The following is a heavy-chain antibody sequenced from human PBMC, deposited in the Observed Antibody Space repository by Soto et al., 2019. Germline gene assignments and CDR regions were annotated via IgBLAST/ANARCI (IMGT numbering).Heavy chain of an antibody. CDR2: IYHSGST. D-gene: IGHD6-13*01. J-gene: IGHJ6*02. Sequence: PSETLSLTCAVSGGSISSSNWWSWVRQPPGKGLEWIGEIYHSGSTNYNPSLKSRVTISVDKSKNQFSLKLSSVTAADTAVYYCARGRGIAAAGTFDYYGMDVWGQGTTVTVSS. CDR3: ARGRGIAAAGTFDYYGMDV. CDR1: GGSISSSNW. V-gene: IGHV4-4*02.